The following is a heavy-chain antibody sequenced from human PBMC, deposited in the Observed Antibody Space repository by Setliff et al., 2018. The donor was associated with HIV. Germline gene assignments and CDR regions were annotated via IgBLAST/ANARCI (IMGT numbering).Heavy chain of an antibody. CDR3: ARDVMEWFGSYFDR. CDR1: GGAITSGDFY. D-gene: IGHD3-3*01. CDR2: IDSSGAT. V-gene: IGHV4-61*09. Sequence: PSETLSLTCTVAGGAITSGDFYWSWIRQSAGKRLEWIGHIDSSGATNYNPSLKSRVTISVDTSMNQFSLRLTSVAAADTAAYFCARDVMEWFGSYFDRWGQGTLVTVSS. J-gene: IGHJ4*02.